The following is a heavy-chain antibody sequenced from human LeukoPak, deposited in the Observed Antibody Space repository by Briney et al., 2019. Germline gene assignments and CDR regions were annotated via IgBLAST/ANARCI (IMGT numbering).Heavy chain of an antibody. CDR1: GYTLTELS. CDR3: AIVQLWLRENYYYYYGMDV. CDR2: FDPGDGET. D-gene: IGHD5-18*01. Sequence: ASVKVSCKVSGYTLTELSMHWVRQAPGKGLEWMGGFDPGDGETIYAQKFQGRVTMTEDTSTDTAYMELSSLRSEDTAVYYCAIVQLWLRENYYYYYGMDVWGQGTTVTVSS. V-gene: IGHV1-24*01. J-gene: IGHJ6*02.